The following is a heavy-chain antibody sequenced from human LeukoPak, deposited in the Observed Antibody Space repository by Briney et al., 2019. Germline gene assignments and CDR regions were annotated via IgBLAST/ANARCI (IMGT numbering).Heavy chain of an antibody. CDR1: GFTFSSYG. Sequence: GRSLRLSCAASGFTFSSYGMHWVRQAPGKGLEWVAVISYDGSNKYYADSVKGRFTISRDNSKNTLYLQMNSLRAEDTAVYYCARGRQWLVGGDWFDPWGQGTLVTVSS. CDR2: ISYDGSNK. D-gene: IGHD6-19*01. J-gene: IGHJ5*02. V-gene: IGHV3-30*03. CDR3: ARGRQWLVGGDWFDP.